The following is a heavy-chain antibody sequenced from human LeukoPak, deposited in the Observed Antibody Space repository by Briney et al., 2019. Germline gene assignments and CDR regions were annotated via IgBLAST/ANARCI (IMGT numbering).Heavy chain of an antibody. J-gene: IGHJ2*01. Sequence: PSETLSLTCAVYGGSFSGYYWSWIRQPPGKGLEWIGEINHSGSTNYNPSLKSRVTISVDTSKNQFSLKLSSVTAADTAVYHCARMAYGDPHFYWYFDLWGRGTLVTVSS. CDR1: GGSFSGYY. V-gene: IGHV4-34*01. D-gene: IGHD4-17*01. CDR2: INHSGST. CDR3: ARMAYGDPHFYWYFDL.